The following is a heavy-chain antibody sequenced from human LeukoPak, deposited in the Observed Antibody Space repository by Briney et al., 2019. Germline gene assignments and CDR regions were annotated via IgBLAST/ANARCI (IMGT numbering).Heavy chain of an antibody. Sequence: PGGSLGLSCAASGFTFSSYGMHWVRQAPGKGLEWVAVISYDGSNKYYADSVKGRFTVSRDNSKNTLYLQMNSLRVEDTAVYYCAKVGEGLQLWLPFEYWGQGTLVTVSS. V-gene: IGHV3-30*18. CDR2: ISYDGSNK. D-gene: IGHD5-18*01. CDR1: GFTFSSYG. J-gene: IGHJ4*02. CDR3: AKVGEGLQLWLPFEY.